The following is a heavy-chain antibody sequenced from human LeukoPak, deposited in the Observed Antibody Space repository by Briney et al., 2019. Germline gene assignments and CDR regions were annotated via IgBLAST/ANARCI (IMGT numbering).Heavy chain of an antibody. V-gene: IGHV4-59*01. CDR3: VRGLSGSSPGYYYYFYMDV. CDR2: IYYSGST. CDR1: GGSISSYY. Sequence: SETLSLTCTVSGGSISSYYWSWIRQPPGKGLEWIGYIYYSGSTNYNPSLKSRVTISVDTSKNQFSLMLNSVTAADTAVYYCVRGLSGSSPGYYYYFYMDVWGKGTTVTVSS. J-gene: IGHJ6*03. D-gene: IGHD3-22*01.